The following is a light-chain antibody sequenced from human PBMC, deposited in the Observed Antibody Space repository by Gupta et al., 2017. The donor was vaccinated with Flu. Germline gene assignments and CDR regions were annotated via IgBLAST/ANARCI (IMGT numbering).Light chain of an antibody. CDR1: QGISNY. Sequence: DIQMTQSPSSLSASVGDRVTITCRASQGISNYLAWFQQKPGKAPKSLIYAASNLQSGVPSRFGGSGSGTDFTLTISSLQPEDVATYYCQHYYNYPRTFGQGTKVEIK. CDR3: QHYYNYPRT. J-gene: IGKJ1*01. CDR2: AAS. V-gene: IGKV1-16*01.